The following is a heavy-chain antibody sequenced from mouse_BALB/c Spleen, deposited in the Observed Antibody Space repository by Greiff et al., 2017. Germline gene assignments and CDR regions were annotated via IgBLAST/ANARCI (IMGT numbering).Heavy chain of an antibody. CDR2: INPGSGGT. Sequence: VQLQQSGAELVRPGTSVKVSCKASGYAFTNYLIEWVKQRPGQGLEWIGVINPGSGGTNYNEKFKAKATLTADKSSSTAYMQLSSLTSDDSAVYFCARKYGNYGFAYWGQGTLVTVSA. CDR3: ARKYGNYGFAY. CDR1: GYAFTNYL. D-gene: IGHD2-10*02. V-gene: IGHV1-54*01. J-gene: IGHJ3*01.